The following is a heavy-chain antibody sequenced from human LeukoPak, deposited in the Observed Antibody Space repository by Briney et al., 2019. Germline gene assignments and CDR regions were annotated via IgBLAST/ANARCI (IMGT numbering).Heavy chain of an antibody. CDR2: ISGSGGST. J-gene: IGHJ4*02. V-gene: IGHV3-23*01. CDR1: GFTFSSYA. D-gene: IGHD4-17*01. Sequence: GGSLRLSCAASGFTFSSYAMSWVRQAPGKGLEWVSAISGSGGSTYYADSMKGRFTISRDNSKNTLYLQMNSLRAEDTAVYYCAKDPSAYGDYVSLVYWGQGTLVTVSS. CDR3: AKDPSAYGDYVSLVY.